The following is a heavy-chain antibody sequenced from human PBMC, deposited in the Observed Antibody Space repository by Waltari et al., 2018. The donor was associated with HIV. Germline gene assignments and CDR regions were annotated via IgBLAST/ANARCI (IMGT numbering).Heavy chain of an antibody. J-gene: IGHJ4*02. CDR3: ARGDIILMVYTIDY. D-gene: IGHD2-8*01. CDR2: IWFDGNHK. CDR1: GFLFSSYG. Sequence: QVQLVESGGGVVQPGRSLRLSCAASGFLFSSYGMHWVRQAPGKGLEWVAVIWFDGNHKDYSDSVKGRFTISRDNSKDTVDLQMNSLRTEDTGVYYCARGDIILMVYTIDYWGQGTLVSVSS. V-gene: IGHV3-33*01.